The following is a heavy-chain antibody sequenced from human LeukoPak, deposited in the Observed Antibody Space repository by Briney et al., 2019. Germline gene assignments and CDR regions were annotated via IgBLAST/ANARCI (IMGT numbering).Heavy chain of an antibody. Sequence: GGSLRLSCAASGFTFSSYGMHWVRQAPGKGLEWVAVMSYDGSNKYYADSVKGRFTISRDNSKNTLYLQMNSLRAEDTAVYYCAKDGNGSGQVDYWGQGTLVTVSS. CDR2: MSYDGSNK. J-gene: IGHJ4*02. CDR3: AKDGNGSGQVDY. V-gene: IGHV3-30*18. CDR1: GFTFSSYG. D-gene: IGHD3-10*01.